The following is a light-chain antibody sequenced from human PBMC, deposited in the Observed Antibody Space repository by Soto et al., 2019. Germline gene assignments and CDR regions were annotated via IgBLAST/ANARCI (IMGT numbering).Light chain of an antibody. CDR1: QSVSSSF. CDR2: GAS. J-gene: IGKJ2*01. V-gene: IGKV3-20*01. CDR3: QQYGGSPRYT. Sequence: EIVLTQSPGTLSLSPGEIATLSCRASQSVSSSFLAWYQQKPGQAPRLLIYGASSRATGIPDRFSCSGSGTDFTLTISRLEPEDFAVYYCQQYGGSPRYTFGQGTKLEIK.